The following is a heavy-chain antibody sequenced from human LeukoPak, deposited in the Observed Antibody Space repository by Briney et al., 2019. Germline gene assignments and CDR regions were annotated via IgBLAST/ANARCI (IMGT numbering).Heavy chain of an antibody. J-gene: IGHJ6*03. CDR2: INPNSGGT. CDR3: ARSASNYGSGSYYFYYYYMDV. D-gene: IGHD3-10*01. V-gene: IGHV1-2*02. CDR1: GYTFTGYY. Sequence: ASVKVSCKASGYTFTGYYMHWVRQAPGQGLEWMGWINPNSGGTNYAQKLQGRVTMTTDTSTSTAYMELRSLRSDDTAVYYCARSASNYGSGSYYFYYYYMDVWGKGTTVTVSS.